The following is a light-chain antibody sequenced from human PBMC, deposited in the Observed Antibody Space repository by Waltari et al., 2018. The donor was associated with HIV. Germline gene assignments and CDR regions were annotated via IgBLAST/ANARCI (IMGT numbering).Light chain of an antibody. CDR1: RSDVVLYNL. CDR3: CSYVGSTSWV. J-gene: IGLJ3*02. CDR2: EGS. Sequence: QSALTQPASVSGSPGQSITISCTGTRSDVVLYNLVSWYQHHPGKAPKLLIYEGSKRPSGVSNRFSGSKSGNTASLTISGLQAEDEADYYCCSYVGSTSWVFGGGTKLTVL. V-gene: IGLV2-23*01.